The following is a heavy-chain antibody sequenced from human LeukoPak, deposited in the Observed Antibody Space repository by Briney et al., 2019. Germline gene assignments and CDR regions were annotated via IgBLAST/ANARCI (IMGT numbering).Heavy chain of an antibody. Sequence: SETLSLTCAVYGGSFSGYYWSWIRQPPGKGLEWIGEINHSGTTNSNPSLKSPVTISVDTSKNQFSLKLSSVTAADTAVYYCASRGGTYYYYGMDVWGQGTTVTVS. V-gene: IGHV4-34*01. D-gene: IGHD3-10*01. J-gene: IGHJ6*02. CDR1: GGSFSGYY. CDR3: ASRGGTYYYYGMDV. CDR2: INHSGTT.